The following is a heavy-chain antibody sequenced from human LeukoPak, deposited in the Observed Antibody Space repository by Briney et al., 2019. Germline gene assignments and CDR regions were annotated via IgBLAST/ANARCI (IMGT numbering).Heavy chain of an antibody. Sequence: GGSLRLSCAASGFTFGSYAIYWVRQAPGKGPEWVSGISGSGGITYFADSVKGRFIISRDNSKNTLYLQINNLRAEDTALYYCAKTRAGNSSGRDPGWPMDYWGEGTLVTVSS. CDR3: AKTRAGNSSGRDPGWPMDY. CDR2: ISGSGGIT. V-gene: IGHV3-23*01. D-gene: IGHD3-22*01. CDR1: GFTFGSYA. J-gene: IGHJ4*02.